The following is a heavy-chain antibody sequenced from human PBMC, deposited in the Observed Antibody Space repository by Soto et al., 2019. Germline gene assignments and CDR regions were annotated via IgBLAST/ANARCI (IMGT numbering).Heavy chain of an antibody. CDR2: INGGNGNT. CDR1: GNTVPNYA. V-gene: IGHV1-3*01. D-gene: IGHD3-22*01. CDR3: ARAVTMIVVVTNVGWFDP. Sequence: ASVKVSCKASGNTVPNYAIHWVRQAPGQRLEWMGWINGGNGNTYYAEHFQGRVTITRDTSTGTVYMQLSSLTSEDTAVYYCARAVTMIVVVTNVGWFDPWGQGTLVTVSS. J-gene: IGHJ5*02.